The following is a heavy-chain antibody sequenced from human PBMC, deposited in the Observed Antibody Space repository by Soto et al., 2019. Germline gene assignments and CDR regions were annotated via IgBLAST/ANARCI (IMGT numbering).Heavy chain of an antibody. CDR1: GGSICSGGYS. J-gene: IGHJ4*02. V-gene: IGHV4-30-2*01. CDR3: ARVLDSSGYCFDY. Sequence: SETLSLTCAVSGGSICSGGYSWSWIRQPPGKGLEWIGYIYHSGSTYYNPSLKSRVTISVDRSKNQFSLKLSSVTAADTAVYYCARVLDSSGYCFDYWGQGTLVTVSS. CDR2: IYHSGST. D-gene: IGHD3-22*01.